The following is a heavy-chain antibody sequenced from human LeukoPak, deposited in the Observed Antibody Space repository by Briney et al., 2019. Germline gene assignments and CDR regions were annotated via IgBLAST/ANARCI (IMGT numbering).Heavy chain of an antibody. Sequence: GGSLRLSCAASGFTFSDYYMSWIRQAPGEGLEWVSYISSSGSTIYYADSVKGRFTISRDNAKNSLYLQMNSLRAEDTAVYYCARKYYYDSSGCDYWGQGTLVTVSS. CDR1: GFTFSDYY. V-gene: IGHV3-11*01. D-gene: IGHD3-22*01. J-gene: IGHJ4*02. CDR2: ISSSGSTI. CDR3: ARKYYYDSSGCDY.